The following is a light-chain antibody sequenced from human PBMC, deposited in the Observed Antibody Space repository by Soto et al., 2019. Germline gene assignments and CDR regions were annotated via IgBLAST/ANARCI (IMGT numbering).Light chain of an antibody. CDR1: QTISSW. CDR3: KQSKSFPLT. J-gene: IGKJ4*01. CDR2: AAS. V-gene: IGKV1-12*01. Sequence: DIQMTQSPSTLSGSVGDRVTITCRASQTISSWLAWYQQKPGKAPKLPIYAASSLQSGVPSRFSGSGSGTDFSLTISSLQPEDFATYYCKQSKSFPLTFGGGTKVDIK.